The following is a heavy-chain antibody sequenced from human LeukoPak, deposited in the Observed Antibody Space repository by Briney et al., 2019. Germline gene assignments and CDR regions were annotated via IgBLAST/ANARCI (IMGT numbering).Heavy chain of an antibody. CDR3: ARGHFWSGYYIYSLDY. CDR2: INPSGGST. D-gene: IGHD3-3*02. V-gene: IGHV1-46*01. CDR1: GYTFTSYY. Sequence: ASVKVSCKASGYTFTSYYMHWVRQAPGQGLEWMGIINPSGGSTSYAQKFQGRVTMTRDTSTSTVYMEPSSLRSEDTAVYYCARGHFWSGYYIYSLDYWGQGTLVTVSS. J-gene: IGHJ4*02.